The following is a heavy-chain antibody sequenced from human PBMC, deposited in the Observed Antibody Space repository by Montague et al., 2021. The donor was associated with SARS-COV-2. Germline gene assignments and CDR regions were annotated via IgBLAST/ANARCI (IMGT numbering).Heavy chain of an antibody. CDR1: GGSISSYY. Sequence: SETLSLTCTVSGGSISSYYWSWIRQPPGKGLEWIGYINYSGSTNYNPSLKSRVTILVDMSKNQFSLKLNSVTAADTAVYYCARGIGGCYLYYFDSWGQGTLVTVSS. J-gene: IGHJ4*02. CDR3: ARGIGGCYLYYFDS. V-gene: IGHV4-59*01. CDR2: INYSGST. D-gene: IGHD1-26*01.